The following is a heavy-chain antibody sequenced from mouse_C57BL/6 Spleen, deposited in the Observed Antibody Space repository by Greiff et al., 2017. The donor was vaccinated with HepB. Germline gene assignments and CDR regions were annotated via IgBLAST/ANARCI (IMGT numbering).Heavy chain of an antibody. D-gene: IGHD1-1*01. CDR2: IRLKSDNYAT. CDR1: GFTFSNYW. V-gene: IGHV6-3*01. Sequence: EVKVEESGGGLVQPGGSMKLSCVASGFTFSNYWMNWVRQSPEKGLEWVAQIRLKSDNYATHYAESVKGRFTISRDDSKSSVYLQMNNLRAEDTGIYYCTLYYYGSSYRYWYFDVWGTGTTVTVSS. J-gene: IGHJ1*03. CDR3: TLYYYGSSYRYWYFDV.